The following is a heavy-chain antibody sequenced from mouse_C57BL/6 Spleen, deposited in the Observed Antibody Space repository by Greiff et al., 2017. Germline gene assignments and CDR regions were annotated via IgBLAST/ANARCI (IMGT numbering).Heavy chain of an antibody. Sequence: EVKVVASGGGLVKPGWSLKLSCAASGFTFSSYAMSWVRQTPEKRLEWVATISDGGSYTYYPDNVKDRFTISRDNAKNNLNLQMSHLKSDDTAMYYWARFTTVVATGYFDYWGQGTTLTVSS. CDR1: GFTFSSYA. V-gene: IGHV5-4*03. D-gene: IGHD1-1*01. CDR3: ARFTTVVATGYFDY. CDR2: ISDGGSYT. J-gene: IGHJ2*01.